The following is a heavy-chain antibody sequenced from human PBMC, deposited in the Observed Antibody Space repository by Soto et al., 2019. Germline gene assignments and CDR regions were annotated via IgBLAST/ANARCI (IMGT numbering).Heavy chain of an antibody. J-gene: IGHJ6*02. CDR2: IYYTGSS. CDR3: ARARVAAYYYDSGMDV. V-gene: IGHV4-59*01. CDR1: GGSISSYY. Sequence: QVQLQESGPGLVKPSETLSLTCTVTGGSISSYYWSWIRQPPGKGLEWSGYIYYTGSSNYNPSLKTLVTISVDPSTNHFSLTLSSVTPTDTAVYYCARARVAAYYYDSGMDVWGQGTTVTVSS. D-gene: IGHD6-13*01.